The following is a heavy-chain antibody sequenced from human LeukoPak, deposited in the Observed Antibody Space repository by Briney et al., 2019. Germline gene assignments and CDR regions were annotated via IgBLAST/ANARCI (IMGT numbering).Heavy chain of an antibody. J-gene: IGHJ3*02. CDR3: ARDVLLWFGEVAFDI. D-gene: IGHD3-10*01. CDR1: GFTFSSYE. Sequence: PGGSLRLSCAASGFTFSSYEMNWVRQAPGKGLEWVSYISSSGSTIYYADSVKGRFTISRDNAKNPLYLQMNSLRDEDTAVYYCARDVLLWFGEVAFDIWGQGTMVTVSS. V-gene: IGHV3-48*03. CDR2: ISSSGSTI.